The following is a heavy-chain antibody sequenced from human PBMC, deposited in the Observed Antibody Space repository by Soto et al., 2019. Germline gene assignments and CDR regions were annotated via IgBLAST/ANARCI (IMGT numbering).Heavy chain of an antibody. D-gene: IGHD5-18*01. CDR1: GGTFSSYA. CDR2: IIPIFGTA. CDR3: ARAGIHTAMVMYYFDY. Sequence: SVKVSCKASGGTFSSYAISWVRQAPGQGLEWMGGIIPIFGTANYAQKFQGRVTITADESTSTAYMELSSLRSEDTAVYYCARAGIHTAMVMYYFDYWGQGTLVTLSS. V-gene: IGHV1-69*13. J-gene: IGHJ4*02.